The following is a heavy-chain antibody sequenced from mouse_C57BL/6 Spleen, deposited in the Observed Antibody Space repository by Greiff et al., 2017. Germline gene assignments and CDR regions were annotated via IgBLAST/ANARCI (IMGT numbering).Heavy chain of an antibody. CDR3: ARALYYGYDIWYFDV. CDR2: INYDGSST. V-gene: IGHV5-16*01. J-gene: IGHJ1*03. CDR1: GFTFSDYY. Sequence: EVKLVESEGGLVQPGSSMKLSCTASGFTFSDYYMAWVRQVPEKGLEWVANINYDGSSTYYLDSLKSRFIISRDNAKNILYLQMSSLKSEDTATYYCARALYYGYDIWYFDVWGTGTTVTVSS. D-gene: IGHD2-2*01.